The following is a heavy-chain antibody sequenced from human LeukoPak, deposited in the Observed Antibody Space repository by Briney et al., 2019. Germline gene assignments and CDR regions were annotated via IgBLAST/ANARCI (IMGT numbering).Heavy chain of an antibody. CDR3: ETLKHFGHDY. CDR2: IDTDVRTT. Sequence: GGALRLSCADSGFSFSSFWKHWVRQPPGEGLVGVLRIDTDVRTTTYADSVKDRFTTSRDNARNTVYLQINSLRAEDMAVYYCETLKHFGHDYWGQGILVTVS. CDR1: GFSFSSFW. J-gene: IGHJ4*02. V-gene: IGHV3-74*01. D-gene: IGHD2/OR15-2a*01.